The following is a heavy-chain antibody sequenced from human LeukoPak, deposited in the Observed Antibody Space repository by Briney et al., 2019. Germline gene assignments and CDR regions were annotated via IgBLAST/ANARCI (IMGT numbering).Heavy chain of an antibody. D-gene: IGHD2-8*01. CDR2: ISTYNGNT. J-gene: IGHJ4*01. V-gene: IGHV1-18*01. Sequence: ASVKVSCKALGYTFSSYTMSWVRQAPGRGLEWMGWISTYNGNTNYAQKFQGRVTMTIDTSTSTVYMELGSLTSDDTAVYYCARDKVYAEYYFEFWGKGTLVTVSS. CDR3: ARDKVYAEYYFEF. CDR1: GYTFSSYT.